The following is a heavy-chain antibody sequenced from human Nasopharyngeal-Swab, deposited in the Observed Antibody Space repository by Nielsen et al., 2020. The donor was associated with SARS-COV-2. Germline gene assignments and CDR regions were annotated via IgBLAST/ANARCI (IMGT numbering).Heavy chain of an antibody. V-gene: IGHV1-18*01. J-gene: IGHJ4*02. D-gene: IGHD6-6*01. CDR1: GYTFTSYG. Sequence: ASVKISCKASGYTFTSYGISWVRQAPGQGLEWMGWISAYNGNTNYAQKLQGRVTMTTDTSTSTAYMELRSLRSDDTAVYYCARGMGQYSSSSAAIDYWGQGTLVTVSS. CDR3: ARGMGQYSSSSAAIDY. CDR2: ISAYNGNT.